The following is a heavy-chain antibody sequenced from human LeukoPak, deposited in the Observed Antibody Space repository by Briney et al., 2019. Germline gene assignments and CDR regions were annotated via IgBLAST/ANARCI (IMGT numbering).Heavy chain of an antibody. J-gene: IGHJ4*02. CDR3: ARVDTAMVFDY. D-gene: IGHD5-18*01. Sequence: ETLSLTCTVSNYSISSGYYWGWIRQPPGKGLEWVSVIYSGGSTYYADSVKGRFTISRDNSKNTLYLQMNSLRAEDTAVYYCARVDTAMVFDYWGQGTLVTVSS. CDR1: NYSISSGYY. CDR2: IYSGGST. V-gene: IGHV3-66*01.